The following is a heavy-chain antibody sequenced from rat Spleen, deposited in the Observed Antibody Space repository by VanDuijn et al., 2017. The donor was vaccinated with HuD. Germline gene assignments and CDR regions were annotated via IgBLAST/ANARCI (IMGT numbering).Heavy chain of an antibody. CDR2: ISTSGGST. Sequence: EVQLVESGGGLVQPGRSLKLSCTASGFVYNNYVMAWVRQAPTKGLEWVASISTSGGSTYYRDSVKGRFTISRDNAKSTLYLQMDSLRSEDTATYYCTAVTDYYYYFDYWGQGVMVTVSS. CDR3: TAVTDYYYYFDY. J-gene: IGHJ2*01. CDR1: GFVYNNYV. D-gene: IGHD1-6*01. V-gene: IGHV5-27*01.